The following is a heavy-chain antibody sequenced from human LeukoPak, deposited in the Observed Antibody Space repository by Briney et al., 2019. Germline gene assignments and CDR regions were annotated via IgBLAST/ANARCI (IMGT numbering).Heavy chain of an antibody. Sequence: GGSLRLSCAASGFTFSGYAMSWVRQAPGKGLEWVSTIRGSGRNIYYADSVKGRFTISRDNSKNTLYLQMNSLKAEDTAVYYCAKEGEGHITMMALLTRDLDYWGQGTLVTVSS. D-gene: IGHD3-22*01. CDR1: GFTFSGYA. V-gene: IGHV3-23*01. CDR3: AKEGEGHITMMALLTRDLDY. CDR2: IRGSGRNI. J-gene: IGHJ4*02.